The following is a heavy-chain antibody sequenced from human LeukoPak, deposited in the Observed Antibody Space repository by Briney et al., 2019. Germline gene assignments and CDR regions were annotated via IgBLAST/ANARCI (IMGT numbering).Heavy chain of an antibody. Sequence: GGSLRLSCAASGFTFSSYAMHWVRQAPGKGLEWVAVISYDGSNKYYADSVKGRFTISRDNSKNTLYLQMNSLRAEDTAVYYCARDRGVEMATIAHFDYWGQGTLVTVSS. J-gene: IGHJ4*02. CDR2: ISYDGSNK. CDR1: GFTFSSYA. CDR3: ARDRGVEMATIAHFDY. D-gene: IGHD5-24*01. V-gene: IGHV3-30-3*01.